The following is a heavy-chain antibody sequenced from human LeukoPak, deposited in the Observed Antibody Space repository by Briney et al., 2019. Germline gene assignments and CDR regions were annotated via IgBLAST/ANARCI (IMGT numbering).Heavy chain of an antibody. J-gene: IGHJ5*02. V-gene: IGHV4-59*01. CDR2: VYYSGIT. Sequence: SETLSLTCNVSGGSISSYYWSWIRQPPGKGPEWIGYVYYSGITNYNPSLKSRVTISVDTSKNQFSLKLSSVTAADTAVYYCARKLYLPHNWFDPWGQGTLVTVSS. CDR1: GGSISSYY. CDR3: ARKLYLPHNWFDP. D-gene: IGHD2-2*02.